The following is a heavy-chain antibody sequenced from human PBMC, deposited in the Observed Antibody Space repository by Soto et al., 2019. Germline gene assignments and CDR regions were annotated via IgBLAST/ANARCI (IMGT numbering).Heavy chain of an antibody. V-gene: IGHV3-21*01. J-gene: IGHJ3*02. CDR2: ISSSSSYI. CDR1: GFTFSSYS. CDR3: ARDRDDIVVVVAAFDAFDI. D-gene: IGHD2-15*01. Sequence: GGSLRLSCAASGFTFSSYSMNWVRQAPGKGLEWVSSISSSSSYIYYADSVKGRFTISRDNAKNSLYLQMNSLRAEDTAVYYCARDRDDIVVVVAAFDAFDIWGQGTMVTVSS.